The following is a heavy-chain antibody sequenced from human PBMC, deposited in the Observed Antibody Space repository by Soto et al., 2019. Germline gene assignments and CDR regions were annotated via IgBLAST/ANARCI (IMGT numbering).Heavy chain of an antibody. Sequence: SVKVSCKASGYTFTSYGISWVRQAPGQGLEWMGWISAYNGNTNYAQKLQGRVTMTTDTSTSTAYMELRSLRSDDTAVYYCARYDFWSGYLDYYYGMDVWGQGTTVTVSS. V-gene: IGHV1-18*01. CDR3: ARYDFWSGYLDYYYGMDV. CDR1: GYTFTSYG. D-gene: IGHD3-3*01. CDR2: ISAYNGNT. J-gene: IGHJ6*02.